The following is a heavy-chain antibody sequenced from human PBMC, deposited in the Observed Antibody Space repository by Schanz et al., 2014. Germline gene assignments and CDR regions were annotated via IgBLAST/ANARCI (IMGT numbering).Heavy chain of an antibody. Sequence: EVPLVESGGGLVQPGGSLRLSCAASGFNFITFAMSWVRQAPGKGPEWVSAIGGDASRTYYADSVKGRFTISRDNSKSTRYLQRNSRRADDTAVYYGGRAPPLVRGIAGWFGPWGQGSLVTVSS. V-gene: IGHV3-23*04. D-gene: IGHD3-10*01. CDR1: GFNFITFA. CDR3: GRAPPLVRGIAGWFGP. J-gene: IGHJ5*02. CDR2: IGGDASRT.